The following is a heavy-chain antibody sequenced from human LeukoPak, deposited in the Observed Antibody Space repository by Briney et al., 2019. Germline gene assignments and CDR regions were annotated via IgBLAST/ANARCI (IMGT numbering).Heavy chain of an antibody. CDR1: GGSFSGYY. Sequence: SETLSLTCAVYGGSFSGYYWSWIRQPPGKGLEWIGEINHSGSTNYNPSLKSRVTISVDTSKNQFSLKLSSVTAADTAVYYCARSRRSVTIFGVVIMDLDYWGQGTLVTVSS. D-gene: IGHD3-3*01. J-gene: IGHJ4*02. V-gene: IGHV4-34*01. CDR3: ARSRRSVTIFGVVIMDLDY. CDR2: INHSGST.